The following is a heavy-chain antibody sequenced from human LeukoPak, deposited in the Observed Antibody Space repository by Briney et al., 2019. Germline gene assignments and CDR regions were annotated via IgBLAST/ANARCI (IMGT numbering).Heavy chain of an antibody. CDR3: ARPIEMATTDAFDI. CDR2: ISYDGSNK. D-gene: IGHD5-24*01. CDR1: GFTFSSYA. J-gene: IGHJ3*02. V-gene: IGHV3-30-3*01. Sequence: GGSLRLSCAASGFTFSSYAMHWVRQAPGKGLEWVAVISYDGSNKYYADSVKGRFTISRDNSKNTLYLQMNSLRAEDTAVYYCARPIEMATTDAFDIWGQGTMVTVSS.